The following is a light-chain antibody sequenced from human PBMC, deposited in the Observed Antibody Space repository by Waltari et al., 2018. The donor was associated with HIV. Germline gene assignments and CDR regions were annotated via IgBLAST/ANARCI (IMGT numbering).Light chain of an antibody. Sequence: NFMLTQPHSVSESPGKTVTISCTRTSGSIASNYVQWYQRRPGRAPTTVIYKDHQRPSRSADRSSGPIDSSSNSASLAISGLKTEDEADDCCLSYDSTKWVFGGGTKLTVL. J-gene: IGLJ3*02. V-gene: IGLV6-57*03. CDR2: KDH. CDR1: SGSIASNY. CDR3: LSYDSTKWV.